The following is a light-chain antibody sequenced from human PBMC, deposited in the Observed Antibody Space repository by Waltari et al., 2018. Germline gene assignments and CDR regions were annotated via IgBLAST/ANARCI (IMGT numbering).Light chain of an antibody. V-gene: IGLV2-23*01. CDR3: CSYAGGRPHVV. J-gene: IGLJ2*01. CDR2: EGT. Sequence: QSAPTQPASVSGSPGQSITISCTGTSSDVGTYNLVSWYQQHPDKAPKLMIYEGTKRPSGVSNRFSGSKSGNTASLTISGLQAEDEAHYYCCSYAGGRPHVVFGGGTQLTVL. CDR1: SSDVGTYNL.